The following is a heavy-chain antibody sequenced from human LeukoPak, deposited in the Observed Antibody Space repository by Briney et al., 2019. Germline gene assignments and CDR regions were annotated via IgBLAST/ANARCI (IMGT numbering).Heavy chain of an antibody. Sequence: SETLSLTCAVYGGSFSGYYWSWIRQPPGKGLGWIGEINHSGSTNYNPSLKSRVTISLDTSKNQFSLKLSSVTAADTAVYYCAPETRLQGYWGQGTLVTVSS. CDR3: APETRLQGY. D-gene: IGHD4-4*01. J-gene: IGHJ4*02. V-gene: IGHV4-34*01. CDR1: GGSFSGYY. CDR2: INHSGST.